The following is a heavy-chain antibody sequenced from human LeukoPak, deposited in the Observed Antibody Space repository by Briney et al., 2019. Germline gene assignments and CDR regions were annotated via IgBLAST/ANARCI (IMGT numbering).Heavy chain of an antibody. CDR1: GGSISSYY. Sequence: SETLSLTCAVYGGSISSYYWSWIRQPPGKGLEWIGYIYYSGSTNYNPSLKSRVTISVDTSKNQFSLKLSSVTAADTAVYYCARRAASGYDDYWGQGTLVTVSS. J-gene: IGHJ4*02. CDR2: IYYSGST. CDR3: ARRAASGYDDY. D-gene: IGHD5-12*01. V-gene: IGHV4-59*08.